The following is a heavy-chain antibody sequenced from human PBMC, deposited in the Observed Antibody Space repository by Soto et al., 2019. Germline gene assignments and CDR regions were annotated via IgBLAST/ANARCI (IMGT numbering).Heavy chain of an antibody. Sequence: GGSLRLSCVASGFNFDDYAMHCVRQVPGKGLEWFSGISWSSGSIGYGDSVKGRFTISRDNAKKSLYLQMNSLRAEDTALYYCAQDLSTWPKHIDHWGQGTLVTVSS. V-gene: IGHV3-9*01. CDR3: AQDLSTWPKHIDH. CDR2: ISWSSGSI. CDR1: GFNFDDYA. J-gene: IGHJ4*02. D-gene: IGHD2-2*01.